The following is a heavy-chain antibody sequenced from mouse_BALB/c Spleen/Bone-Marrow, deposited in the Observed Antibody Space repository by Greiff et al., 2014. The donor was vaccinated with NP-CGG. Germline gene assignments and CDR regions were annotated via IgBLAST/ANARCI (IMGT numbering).Heavy chain of an antibody. J-gene: IGHJ4*01. CDR2: INPSNGGT. CDR3: ARLIYGSSYIVNF. V-gene: IGHV1S81*02. CDR1: GYTFTGYW. D-gene: IGHD1-1*01. Sequence: VQLQQSGAELVKPGASVKLSCKASGYTFTGYWMHWVKQRPGQGLEWIGEINPSNGGTNFNEKFKSMATLTVDKSSSTAYMQHSSLTSEDASVFYCARLIYGSSYIVNFWGQGTSVTVSS.